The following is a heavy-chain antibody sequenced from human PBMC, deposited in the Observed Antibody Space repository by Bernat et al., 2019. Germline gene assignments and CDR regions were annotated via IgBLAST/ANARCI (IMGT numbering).Heavy chain of an antibody. J-gene: IGHJ4*02. Sequence: QVQLQESGPGLVKPSETLSLTCAVSGYSISSGYYWGWIRQPPGKGLEWIGSIYHSGSTYYNPSLKSRVTISVDTSKNQFSLKLSSVTAADTAVYYCARRIQKVPLDYWGQGTLVTVSS. V-gene: IGHV4-38-2*01. CDR3: ARRIQKVPLDY. CDR1: GYSISSGYY. CDR2: IYHSGST. D-gene: IGHD2/OR15-2a*01.